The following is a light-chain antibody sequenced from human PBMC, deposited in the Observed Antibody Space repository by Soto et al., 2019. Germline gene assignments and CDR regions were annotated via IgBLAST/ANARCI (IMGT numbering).Light chain of an antibody. V-gene: IGLV2-23*01. CDR3: CSYAGSSTPQWV. CDR2: EGS. Sequence: QSALTQPASVSGSPGQSITISCTGTSSDVGSYNLVSWYQQHPGKAPKLMIYEGSKRPSGVSNRFSGSKSGNTASLTISGLQAEDEADYYCCSYAGSSTPQWVFGGGPKLTVL. CDR1: SSDVGSYNL. J-gene: IGLJ3*02.